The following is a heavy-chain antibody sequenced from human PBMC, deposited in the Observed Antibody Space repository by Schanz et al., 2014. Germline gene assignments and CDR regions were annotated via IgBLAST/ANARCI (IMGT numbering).Heavy chain of an antibody. CDR1: GFTFSSYA. CDR3: ARAHGNNWYGKGLDY. CDR2: ISNDGSIK. J-gene: IGHJ4*02. Sequence: QVQLVESGGGVVQPGRSLRLSCAASGFTFSSYAMHWVRQAPGKGLEWVAVISNDGSIKYYADSVEGRFTISRDNSRNTLYLQMNSLRTEDTAVYFCARAHGNNWYGKGLDYWGQGTQVTVSS. D-gene: IGHD1-1*01. V-gene: IGHV3-30-3*01.